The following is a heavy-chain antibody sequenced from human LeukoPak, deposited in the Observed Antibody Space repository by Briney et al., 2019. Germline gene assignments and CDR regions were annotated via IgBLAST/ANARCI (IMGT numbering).Heavy chain of an antibody. D-gene: IGHD6-19*01. V-gene: IGHV1-2*02. Sequence: ASVKVSCKATGYTFTGYYMHWVRQAHGQGLEWMGWINPNSGGTNYAQKFQGRVTMTRDTSISTAYMELSRLRSDDTAVYYCARDTVSIAVAGTLVYWGQGTLVTVSS. J-gene: IGHJ4*02. CDR1: GYTFTGYY. CDR2: INPNSGGT. CDR3: ARDTVSIAVAGTLVY.